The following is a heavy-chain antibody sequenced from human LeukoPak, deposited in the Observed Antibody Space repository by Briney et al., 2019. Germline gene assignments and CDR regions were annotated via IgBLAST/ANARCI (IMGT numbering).Heavy chain of an antibody. CDR2: IIPIFGTA. J-gene: IGHJ4*02. D-gene: IGHD6-6*01. Sequence: VASVKVSCKASGGTFSSYAISWVRQAPGQGLEWMGGIIPIFGTANYAQKFQGRVTITADEFTSTAYMELSSLRSEDTAVYYCARGLEYSSSSSFDYWGQGTLVTVSS. CDR3: ARGLEYSSSSSFDY. V-gene: IGHV1-69*13. CDR1: GGTFSSYA.